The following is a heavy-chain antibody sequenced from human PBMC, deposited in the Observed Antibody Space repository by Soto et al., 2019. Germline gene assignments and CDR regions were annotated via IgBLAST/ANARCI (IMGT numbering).Heavy chain of an antibody. CDR3: GTRPGGGGY. J-gene: IGHJ4*02. CDR2: IYSGGYT. Sequence: EVQLVESGGGLIQPGGSLRLSCAVSGFTVSNNYMSWVRQAPGKGLEGVSVIYSGGYTAYGDSVKGRFTISRDNSKNTLFPQRKSLRPDGQGVYSGGTRPGGGGYWGQGTLVTVSS. CDR1: GFTVSNNY. D-gene: IGHD3-10*01. V-gene: IGHV3-53*01.